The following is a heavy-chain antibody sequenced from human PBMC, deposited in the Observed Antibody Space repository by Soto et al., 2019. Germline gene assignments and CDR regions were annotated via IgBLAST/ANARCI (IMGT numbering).Heavy chain of an antibody. CDR1: GYTFTSYG. D-gene: IGHD3-22*01. J-gene: IGHJ3*02. Sequence: QVQLVQSGAEVKKPGASVKVSCKASGYTFTSYGISWVRQAPGHGLEWMGWISAYNGNTNYAQKLQGRVTMTTDTSTSTAYMELRRRRSDDTAVYYCSRDNYYDSSGYSDDACDILGQGTMVTVSS. V-gene: IGHV1-18*01. CDR2: ISAYNGNT. CDR3: SRDNYYDSSGYSDDACDI.